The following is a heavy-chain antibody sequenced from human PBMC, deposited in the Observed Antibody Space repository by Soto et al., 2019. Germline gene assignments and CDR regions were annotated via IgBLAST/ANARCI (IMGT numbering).Heavy chain of an antibody. CDR1: GFTFSSYD. Sequence: GGSLRLSCAASGFTFSSYDMHWVRQATGKGLEWVSAIGTAGDTYYPGSVKGRFTISRENAKNSLYLQMNSLRAEDTAVYYWARAQTSLYDSSGYYYNYYYGMDVWGQGTTVTVSS. CDR3: ARAQTSLYDSSGYYYNYYYGMDV. CDR2: IGTAGDT. D-gene: IGHD3-22*01. V-gene: IGHV3-13*01. J-gene: IGHJ6*02.